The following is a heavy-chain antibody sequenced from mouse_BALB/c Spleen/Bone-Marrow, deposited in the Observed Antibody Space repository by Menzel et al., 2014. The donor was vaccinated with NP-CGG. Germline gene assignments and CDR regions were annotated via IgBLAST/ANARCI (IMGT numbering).Heavy chain of an antibody. J-gene: IGHJ4*01. CDR3: ATGTRAMDY. CDR1: GFTFSSFG. Sequence: EVKLVESGGGLVQPGGSRKLSCAASGFTFSSFGMHWVRQAPEKGLEWVAYISSGSSTIYYADTVKGRFTISRDNPKNTLFLQMTSLRSEDTAMYYCATGTRAMDYWGQGTSVTASS. D-gene: IGHD2-14*01. V-gene: IGHV5-17*02. CDR2: ISSGSSTI.